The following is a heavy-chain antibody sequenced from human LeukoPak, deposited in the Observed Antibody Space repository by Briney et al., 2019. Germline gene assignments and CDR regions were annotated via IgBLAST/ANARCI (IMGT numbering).Heavy chain of an antibody. D-gene: IGHD3-3*01. CDR1: AGSTSSGCYS. CDR2: IYHSGST. V-gene: IGHV4-30-2*01. Sequence: SQTLSLTSPLSAGSTSSGCYSWSWIRHPPGNGLEGFGYIYHSGSTYYNPSLKSRVTISVDRSKNQFSLKLSSVTAADTAVYYCARGPLRIFGVVRGRLYYYGMDVWGQGTTVTVSS. CDR3: ARGPLRIFGVVRGRLYYYGMDV. J-gene: IGHJ6*02.